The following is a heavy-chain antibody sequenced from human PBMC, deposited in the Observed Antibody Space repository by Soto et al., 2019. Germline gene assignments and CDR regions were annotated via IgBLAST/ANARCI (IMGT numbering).Heavy chain of an antibody. CDR3: ARDPNDSSESPGF. V-gene: IGHV1-3*01. CDR1: GYTFTSYG. CDR2: INAGNGNT. Sequence: GASVKVSCKASGYTFTSYGIHWVRQAPGQRLEWTGWINAGNGNTKYSEKFQGRVTITRDTSASTAYLELSSLRSEDTAVYYCARDPNDSSESPGFWGQGTLVTVSS. J-gene: IGHJ4*02. D-gene: IGHD3-22*01.